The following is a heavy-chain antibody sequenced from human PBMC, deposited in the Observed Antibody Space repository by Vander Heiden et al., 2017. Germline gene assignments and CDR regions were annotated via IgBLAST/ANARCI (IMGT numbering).Heavy chain of an antibody. CDR1: GGSFSGYY. D-gene: IGHD6-6*01. V-gene: IGHV4-34*01. J-gene: IGHJ6*02. CDR2: INHSGST. Sequence: QVQLQQWGAGLLKPSETLSLTCAVYGGSFSGYYWSWIRQPPGKGLEWIGEINHSGSTNYNPSLKSRVTISVDTSKTQFSLNLSSVTAADTAVYYCARGRHSSSTYNYYYYGMDVWGQGTTVTVSS. CDR3: ARGRHSSSTYNYYYYGMDV.